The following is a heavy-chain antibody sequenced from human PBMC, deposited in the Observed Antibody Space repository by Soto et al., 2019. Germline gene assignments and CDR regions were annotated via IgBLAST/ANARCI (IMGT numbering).Heavy chain of an antibody. V-gene: IGHV3-30-3*01. J-gene: IGHJ6*02. CDR1: GITFSSYP. D-gene: IGHD3-22*01. CDR2: ISYDGSNK. Sequence: PVRCRRRSCAASGITFSSYPMHWVRQAPGKGLAWVAVISYDGSNKYYADSVKGRFIISRDNSKNTLYLQMNSLRAEDTAVYYCARDRGDDSSEIGHGMDVWGQGTTVTVSS. CDR3: ARDRGDDSSEIGHGMDV.